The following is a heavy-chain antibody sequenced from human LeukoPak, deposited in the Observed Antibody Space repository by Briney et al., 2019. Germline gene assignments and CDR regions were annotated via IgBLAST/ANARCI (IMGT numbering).Heavy chain of an antibody. Sequence: GGSQRLSCAASGFTFSSYAMSWVRQAPGKGLEWVSAITDSGGSTYYADSVKGRFTISRDNSKNTLFLQMNSLRAEDTAVYYCAKGDGDYNYYYYGMDVWGQGTTLTVSS. CDR3: AKGDGDYNYYYYGMDV. V-gene: IGHV3-23*01. J-gene: IGHJ6*02. D-gene: IGHD4-17*01. CDR1: GFTFSSYA. CDR2: ITDSGGST.